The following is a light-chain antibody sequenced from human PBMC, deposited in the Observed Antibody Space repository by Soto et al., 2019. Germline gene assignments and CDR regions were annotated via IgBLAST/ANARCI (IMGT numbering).Light chain of an antibody. Sequence: EIVLTQSPGTLSLSPGERATLASRASQRISSSYLAWYQQKPGQAPRLLIYGASSRATGIPDRFSGSGSVTDFTLTISRLDPEDFAVYYCQFFGSSRYTFGQGTKLEIK. CDR1: QRISSSY. CDR2: GAS. J-gene: IGKJ2*01. V-gene: IGKV3-20*01. CDR3: QFFGSSRYT.